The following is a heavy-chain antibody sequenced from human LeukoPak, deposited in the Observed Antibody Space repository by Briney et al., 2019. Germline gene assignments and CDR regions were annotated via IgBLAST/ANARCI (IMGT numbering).Heavy chain of an antibody. V-gene: IGHV4-59*11. CDR3: ARVGGYYYGMDV. CDR1: GGSISSHY. CDR2: IYYSGST. J-gene: IGHJ6*02. Sequence: SETLSLTCTVSGGSISSHYWSWIRQPPGKGLEWIGYIYYSGSTNYNPSLKSRVTISVDTSKNQFSLKLSSVTAADTAVYYCARVGGYYYGMDVWGQGTTVTVSS. D-gene: IGHD2-15*01.